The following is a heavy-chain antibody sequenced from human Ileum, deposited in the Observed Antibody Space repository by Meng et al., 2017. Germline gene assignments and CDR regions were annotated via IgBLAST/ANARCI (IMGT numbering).Heavy chain of an antibody. CDR1: VDSISSSNW. J-gene: IGHJ4*02. CDR2: IFHTGST. V-gene: IGHV4-4*02. CDR3: ATNKNKKIDY. D-gene: IGHD2/OR15-2a*01. Sequence: LHDSGPGLVGPSRTLSLTCVVSVDSISSSNWWNWVRQPPGKGLEWIGEIFHTGSTNYNPSLKSRVTISADKSKNQFSLNLSSVTAADTAVYYCATNKNKKIDYWGQGTLVTVSS.